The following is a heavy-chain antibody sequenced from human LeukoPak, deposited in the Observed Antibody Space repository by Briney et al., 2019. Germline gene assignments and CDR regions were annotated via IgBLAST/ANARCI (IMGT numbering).Heavy chain of an antibody. CDR1: GFTFSSYS. CDR2: ISGSSSTI. Sequence: PGGSLRLSCTASGFTFSSYSMNWVRQAPGKGLEWVSYISGSSSTIYYADSVKGRFTISRDNAKNSLYLQMNSLRAEDTAVYYCAREWGYDFWSGYHDYWGQGTLVTVSS. J-gene: IGHJ4*02. D-gene: IGHD3-3*01. V-gene: IGHV3-48*04. CDR3: AREWGYDFWSGYHDY.